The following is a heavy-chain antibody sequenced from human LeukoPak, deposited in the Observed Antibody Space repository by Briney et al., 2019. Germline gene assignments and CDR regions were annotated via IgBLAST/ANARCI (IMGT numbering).Heavy chain of an antibody. CDR1: DFAFSDYY. Sequence: GGSLRLSCAASDFAFSDYYMSWVRQAPGKGLEWVSYISSSGNSIYYADSVKGRFTISRDNAKNSLYLQMNSLRAEDTAVYYCAREMEGDYGSGTFFDLWGQGNMVTVSS. J-gene: IGHJ4*02. V-gene: IGHV3-11*01. CDR3: AREMEGDYGSGTFFDL. D-gene: IGHD3-10*01. CDR2: ISSSGNSI.